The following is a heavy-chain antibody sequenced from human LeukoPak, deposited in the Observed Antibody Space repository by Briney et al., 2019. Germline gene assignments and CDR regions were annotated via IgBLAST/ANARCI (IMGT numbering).Heavy chain of an antibody. CDR2: ISGSGGST. CDR3: SKEPAGELLLAYYYYYGMDV. J-gene: IGHJ6*02. Sequence: GSLRLSCAASGFTFSSYAMSSVRQAPGKGLEWVSAISGSGGSTYYADSVKGRFTISRDNSKNTLYLQMNSLRAEDTAVYYCSKEPAGELLLAYYYYYGMDVWGQGTTVTVPS. D-gene: IGHD1-26*01. V-gene: IGHV3-23*01. CDR1: GFTFSSYA.